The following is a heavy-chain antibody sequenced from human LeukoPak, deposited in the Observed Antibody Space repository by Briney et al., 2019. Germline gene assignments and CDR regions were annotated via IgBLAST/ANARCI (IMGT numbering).Heavy chain of an antibody. D-gene: IGHD5-18*01. Sequence: PSETLSLTCAVSGYSISSGYYWGWIRQPPGKGLEWIAYVRDNGENNYNPSLKSRVAISVDTANNQISLRLNFVTAADTAIYYCARQPVNTAAFDIWGLGTMVTVSS. J-gene: IGHJ3*02. CDR1: GYSISSGYY. CDR3: ARQPVNTAAFDI. V-gene: IGHV4-38-2*01. CDR2: VRDNGEN.